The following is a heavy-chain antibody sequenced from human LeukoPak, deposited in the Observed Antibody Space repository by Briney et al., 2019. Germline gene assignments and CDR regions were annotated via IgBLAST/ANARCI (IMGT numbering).Heavy chain of an antibody. CDR3: ARHTYYYDSSGYYFDY. J-gene: IGHJ4*02. CDR1: GGSISRSRYY. Sequence: SETLSLTCTVSGGSISRSRYYWGWISQPPGKGLEWIGSNYYSGSTYYNPSLKSRVTISVDTSKNQFSLKLSSVTAADTAVYYCARHTYYYDSSGYYFDYWGQGTLVTVSS. D-gene: IGHD3-22*01. CDR2: NYYSGST. V-gene: IGHV4-39*01.